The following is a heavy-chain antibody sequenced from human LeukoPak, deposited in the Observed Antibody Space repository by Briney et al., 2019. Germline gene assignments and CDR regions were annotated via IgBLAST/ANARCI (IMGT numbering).Heavy chain of an antibody. J-gene: IGHJ5*02. CDR3: AKGVAPGKVDWFDP. CDR2: VSGGGGDT. CDR1: GFTFSGYC. D-gene: IGHD6-13*01. V-gene: IGHV3-23*01. Sequence: GGSLRLSCAASGFTFSGYCMMWVRQAPGKGPEWVSSVSGGGGDTYYAGSVKGRFTISRDNSKNTLYLQMNSLTTEDTAVYYCAKGVAPGKVDWFDPWGQGTLVTVSS.